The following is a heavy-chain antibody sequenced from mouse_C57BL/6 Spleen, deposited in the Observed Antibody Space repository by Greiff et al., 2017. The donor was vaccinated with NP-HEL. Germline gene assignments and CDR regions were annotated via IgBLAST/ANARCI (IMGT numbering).Heavy chain of an antibody. D-gene: IGHD1-1*01. V-gene: IGHV1-72*01. J-gene: IGHJ1*03. CDR2: IDPNSGGT. Sequence: VKLQQPGAELVKPGASVKLSCKASGYTFTSYWMHWVKQRPGRGLEWIGRIDPNSGGTKYNEKFKSKATLTVDKPSSTAYMQLSSLTSEDSAVYYCALNYYGSSHWYFDVWGTGTTVTVSS. CDR1: GYTFTSYW. CDR3: ALNYYGSSHWYFDV.